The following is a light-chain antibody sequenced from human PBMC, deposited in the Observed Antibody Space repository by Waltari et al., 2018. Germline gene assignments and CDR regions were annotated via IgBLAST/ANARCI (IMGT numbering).Light chain of an antibody. J-gene: IGKJ2*01. CDR3: QLYNSYSYT. CDR1: QSISNW. Sequence: DIQMTQSPSTLSASVGDRVTITCRASQSISNWLAWYQQRLGKAPKLLIYKASSLESGVPSRFSGSGSGTEFTLTITSLQPDDFATYYCQLYNSYSYTFGQGTKLEIK. CDR2: KAS. V-gene: IGKV1-5*03.